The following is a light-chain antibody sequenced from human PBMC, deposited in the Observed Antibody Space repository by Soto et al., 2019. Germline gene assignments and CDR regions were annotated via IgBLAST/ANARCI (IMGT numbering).Light chain of an antibody. CDR1: ESISHW. CDR3: QQYNVYSPLT. V-gene: IGKV1-5*03. CDR2: QAS. Sequence: DVQMSQSPSALSASVGDRVTITCRAGESISHWLAWYQQKPGKTPKLLIYQASFLANGVPSRFSGSGSGTQFTLTISSLQPDDVGTYYCQQYNVYSPLTFGGGTKVGIK. J-gene: IGKJ4*01.